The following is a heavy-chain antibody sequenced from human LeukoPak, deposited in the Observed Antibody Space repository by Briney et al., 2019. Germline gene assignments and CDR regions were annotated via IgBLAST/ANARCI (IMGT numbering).Heavy chain of an antibody. Sequence: SQTLSLTCTVSGGSIISDYSYWNWIRQHPGKGLEWIGYISYNGNTNHNSSLKSRITISLDTSENQFSLKLTSVTAADTAVYYCASGDRSTYYFRYWGQGTLVTVSS. CDR2: ISYNGNT. J-gene: IGHJ4*02. V-gene: IGHV4-31*03. CDR3: ASGDRSTYYFRY. CDR1: GGSIISDYSY. D-gene: IGHD3-22*01.